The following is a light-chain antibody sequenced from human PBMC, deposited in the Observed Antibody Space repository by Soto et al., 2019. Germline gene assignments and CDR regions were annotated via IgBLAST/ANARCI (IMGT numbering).Light chain of an antibody. Sequence: DIQMTQSPSTLSASVGDRVTITCRASQSISTWLAWYQQKPGKAPKLLIYKASRLRNGVPSMFSGSGSGTEFILTIFSLQPDDFASYYCQQYNGYPHTFGQGTKLEIK. V-gene: IGKV1-5*03. J-gene: IGKJ2*01. CDR2: KAS. CDR1: QSISTW. CDR3: QQYNGYPHT.